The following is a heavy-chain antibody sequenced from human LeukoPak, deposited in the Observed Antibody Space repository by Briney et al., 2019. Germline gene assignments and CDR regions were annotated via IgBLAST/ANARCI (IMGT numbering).Heavy chain of an antibody. V-gene: IGHV3-23*01. CDR3: AKGLRYFDWLLYGYYFDF. Sequence: GGSLRLSCAASGFTFSSYAMSWVRQALGKGLEWVSAISGSGGSTHYADSVKGRFTISRDNSKNMLYLQMNGLRAEDTAVYYCAKGLRYFDWLLYGYYFDFWGQGTLVSVSS. CDR2: ISGSGGST. CDR1: GFTFSSYA. D-gene: IGHD3-9*01. J-gene: IGHJ4*02.